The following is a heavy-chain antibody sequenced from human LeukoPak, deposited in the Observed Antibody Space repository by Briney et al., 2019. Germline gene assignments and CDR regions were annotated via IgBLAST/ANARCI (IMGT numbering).Heavy chain of an antibody. CDR2: IYTSGST. CDR3: ARSARVYAIYFDY. D-gene: IGHD2-8*01. Sequence: SQTLSLTCTVSGGSISSGHYFWSWIRQPAGRGLEWIGRIYTSGSTTYNPSLKSRVTISVDTTKNQFSLKLSSVTAADTAVYYCARSARVYAIYFDYWGQGTLVTVSS. V-gene: IGHV4-61*02. CDR1: GGSISSGHYF. J-gene: IGHJ4*02.